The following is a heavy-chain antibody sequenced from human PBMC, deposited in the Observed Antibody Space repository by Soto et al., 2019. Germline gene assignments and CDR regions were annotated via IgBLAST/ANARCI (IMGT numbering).Heavy chain of an antibody. Sequence: SETLSLTCTVSGGSISSYYWSWIRQPPGKGLEWIGYIYYSGSTNYNPSLKSRVTISVDTSKNQFSLKLSSVTAADTAVYYCARFSFSWYAIDYWGQGTLVTVSS. CDR2: IYYSGST. CDR3: ARFSFSWYAIDY. CDR1: GGSISSYY. D-gene: IGHD2-2*01. V-gene: IGHV4-59*01. J-gene: IGHJ4*02.